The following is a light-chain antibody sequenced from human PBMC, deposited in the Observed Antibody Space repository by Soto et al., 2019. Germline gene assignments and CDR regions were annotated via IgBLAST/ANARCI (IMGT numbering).Light chain of an antibody. CDR2: GAS. Sequence: EIVLTQSPGTLSLSLGERATLSCRASQRVDDSHLAWYQLRPGQAPRLLIYGASTRATGIPDRFSGSGSGTDFSLTIRGLKPEDFAVYYCQQYNDWPRTFGQGTKVDIK. CDR3: QQYNDWPRT. V-gene: IGKV3-20*01. CDR1: QRVDDSH. J-gene: IGKJ1*01.